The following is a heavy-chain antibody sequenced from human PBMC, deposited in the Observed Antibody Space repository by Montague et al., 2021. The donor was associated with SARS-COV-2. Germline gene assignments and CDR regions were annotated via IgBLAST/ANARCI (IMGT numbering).Heavy chain of an antibody. J-gene: IGHJ4*02. V-gene: IGHV4-39*07. CDR2: IYYSGST. CDR1: GGSISSTSYY. D-gene: IGHD1-26*01. CDR3: ARVYWVYIGGIGGSFDF. Sequence: ETLSLTCTVSGGSISSTSYYWGWIRQPPGKGLEWIGNIYYSGSTYYNPSLKSRLTISVDPSKNQFSLKLSSVTAADTAVYYCARVYWVYIGGIGGSFDFWGQGTMVTVAS.